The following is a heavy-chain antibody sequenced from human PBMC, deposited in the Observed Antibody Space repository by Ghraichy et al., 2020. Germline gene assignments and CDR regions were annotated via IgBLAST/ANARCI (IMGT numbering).Heavy chain of an antibody. CDR3: VRYDDSNKGGDY. J-gene: IGHJ4*02. Sequence: GGSLRLSCAASGFTLRSYWMHWVRQAPGKGLVWVSRINSEGSSTTYADSVKGRFTISRDNAKNTLYLQMNSLRAEDTAVYYCVRYDDSNKGGDYWGQGTLVSVSS. CDR1: GFTLRSYW. CDR2: INSEGSST. V-gene: IGHV3-74*01. D-gene: IGHD4-11*01.